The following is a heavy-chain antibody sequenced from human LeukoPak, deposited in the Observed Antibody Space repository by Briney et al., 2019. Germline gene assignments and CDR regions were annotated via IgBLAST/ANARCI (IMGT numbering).Heavy chain of an antibody. J-gene: IGHJ4*02. CDR3: ARVRCSSTSCYTADFDY. D-gene: IGHD2-2*02. V-gene: IGHV1-2*02. CDR1: GYTFTGYC. CDR2: INPNSGGT. Sequence: ASVKVSCKASGYTFTGYCMHWVRQAPGQGLEWMGWINPNSGGTNYAQKFQGRVTMTRDTSISTAYMELSRLRSDDTAVYYCARVRCSSTSCYTADFDYWGQGTLVTVSS.